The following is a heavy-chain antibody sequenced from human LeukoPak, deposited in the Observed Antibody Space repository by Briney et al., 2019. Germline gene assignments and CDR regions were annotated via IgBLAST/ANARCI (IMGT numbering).Heavy chain of an antibody. V-gene: IGHV4-34*01. D-gene: IGHD1-7*01. Sequence: PSETLSLTCAAYGGSFSGYYWSWIRQPPGKGLEWIGEINHSGSTNYNPSLKSRVTISVDTSKNQFSLKLSSVTAADTAVYYCARGRGGKLQKPYYFDYWGQGTLVTVSS. J-gene: IGHJ4*02. CDR3: ARGRGGKLQKPYYFDY. CDR1: GGSFSGYY. CDR2: INHSGST.